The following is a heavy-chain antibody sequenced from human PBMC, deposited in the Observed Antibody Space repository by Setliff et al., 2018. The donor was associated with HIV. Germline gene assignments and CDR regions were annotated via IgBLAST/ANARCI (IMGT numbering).Heavy chain of an antibody. CDR2: IIPILGTT. V-gene: IGHV1-69*13. Sequence: SVKVSCKASGYTFTNSYIHWVRQAPGQGLEWMGGIIPILGTTNYAQKIQGRVKFSADESTGTAYMDLTRLRVDDTAIYYCARGTWMQARWWFDSWGQGTQVTVSS. D-gene: IGHD5-18*01. CDR3: ARGTWMQARWWFDS. CDR1: GYTFTNSY. J-gene: IGHJ5*01.